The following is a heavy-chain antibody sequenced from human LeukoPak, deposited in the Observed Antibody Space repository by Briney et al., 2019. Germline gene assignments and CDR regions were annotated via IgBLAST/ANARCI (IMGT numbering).Heavy chain of an antibody. D-gene: IGHD3-22*01. V-gene: IGHV3-21*01. J-gene: IGHJ4*02. CDR3: AREIVSSASFDY. Sequence: PGGSLRLSCAASGFTFSSYSMNWVRQAPGKGLEWVSSISSASGYIYYADSLKGRFTISRDNSKNSLYLQMNSLRAEDMAVYYCAREIVSSASFDYWGQGTLVTVSS. CDR1: GFTFSSYS. CDR2: ISSASGYI.